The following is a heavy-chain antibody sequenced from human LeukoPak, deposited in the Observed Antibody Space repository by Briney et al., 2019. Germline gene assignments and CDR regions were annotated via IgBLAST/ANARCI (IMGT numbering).Heavy chain of an antibody. J-gene: IGHJ6*02. D-gene: IGHD6-19*01. CDR3: ARPIGYSSGWYRAYYYGMDV. V-gene: IGHV1-69*13. CDR2: IIPIFGTA. Sequence: SVKVSCKASGGTFSSYAISWVRQAPGQGLEWMGGIIPIFGTANYAQKFQGRVTITADESTSTAYMELSSLRSEDTAVYYCARPIGYSSGWYRAYYYGMDVWGQGTTVTVSS. CDR1: GGTFSSYA.